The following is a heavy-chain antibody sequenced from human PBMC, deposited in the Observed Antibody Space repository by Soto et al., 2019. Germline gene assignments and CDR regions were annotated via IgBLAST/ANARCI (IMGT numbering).Heavy chain of an antibody. V-gene: IGHV4-59*08. CDR1: GGSISSYY. CDR3: ARQPVSNWYFDL. CDR2: IYYSGST. J-gene: IGHJ2*01. Sequence: QVQLQESGPGLVKPSETLSLTCTVSGGSISSYYWSWIRQPPGKGLEWIGYIYYSGSTNYNPSLKIRVTISVDTSKNQFALKLSSVTAADTAVYYCARQPVSNWYFDLWGRGTLVTVSS.